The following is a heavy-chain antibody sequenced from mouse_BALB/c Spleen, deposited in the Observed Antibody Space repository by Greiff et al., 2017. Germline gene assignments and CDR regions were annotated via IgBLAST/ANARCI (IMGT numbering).Heavy chain of an antibody. CDR1: GYTFTSYV. D-gene: IGHD2-1*01. CDR3: ARNEGYYGNFLPFY. CDR2: INPYNDGT. J-gene: IGHJ4*01. V-gene: IGHV1-14*01. Sequence: EVQLQQSGPELVKPGASVKMSCKASGYTFTSYVMHWVKQKPGQGLEWIGYINPYNDGTKYNEKFKGKATLTSDKSSSTAYMELSSLTSEDSAVYYCARNEGYYGNFLPFYWGQGTSVTVSS.